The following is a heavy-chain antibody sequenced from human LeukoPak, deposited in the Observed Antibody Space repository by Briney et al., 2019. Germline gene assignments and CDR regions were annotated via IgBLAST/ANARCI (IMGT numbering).Heavy chain of an antibody. D-gene: IGHD5-18*01. CDR1: EFTFSSYE. CDR2: IKQDGSEK. CDR3: ARDLSYSYGLDY. J-gene: IGHJ4*02. V-gene: IGHV3-7*01. Sequence: GGSLRLSCSASEFTFSSYEMNWVRQAPGKGLEWVANIKQDGSEKYYVDSVKGRFTISRDNAKNSLYLQMNSLRAEDTAVYYCARDLSYSYGLDYWGQGTLVTVSS.